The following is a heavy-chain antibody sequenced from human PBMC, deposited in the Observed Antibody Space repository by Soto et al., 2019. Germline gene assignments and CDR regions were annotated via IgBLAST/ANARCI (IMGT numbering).Heavy chain of an antibody. CDR1: GGSVSSGSYY. J-gene: IGHJ5*02. Sequence: SETLSLTCTVSGGSVSSGSYYWTWIRQPPGKGLEWIGYIYYSGSTNYNPSLKSRVTISVDTSKNQFSLKLSSVTAADTAVYYCARGGYGTKNNWFDPWGQGTLVTVSS. V-gene: IGHV4-61*01. CDR2: IYYSGST. CDR3: ARGGYGTKNNWFDP. D-gene: IGHD2-8*01.